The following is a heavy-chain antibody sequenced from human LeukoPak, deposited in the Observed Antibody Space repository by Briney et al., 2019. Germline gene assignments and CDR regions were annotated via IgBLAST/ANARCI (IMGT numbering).Heavy chain of an antibody. CDR1: GGSFSGYY. Sequence: SETLSLTCAVYGGSFSGYYWSWIRQPPGKGLEWIGEINHSGSTNYNPSLKSRVTISVDTSKNQFSLKLSSVTAADTAVYYCARNVDDSGWYIHDAFDIWGQGTMVTVSS. CDR3: ARNVDDSGWYIHDAFDI. J-gene: IGHJ3*02. CDR2: INHSGST. V-gene: IGHV4-34*01. D-gene: IGHD6-19*01.